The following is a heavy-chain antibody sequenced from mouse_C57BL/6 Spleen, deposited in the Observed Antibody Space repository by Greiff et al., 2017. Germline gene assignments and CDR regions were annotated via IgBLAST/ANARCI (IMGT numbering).Heavy chain of an antibody. CDR3: MRDYGDWYFDV. V-gene: IGHV10-3*01. J-gene: IGHJ1*03. CDR2: IRSKSSNYAT. Sequence: EVMLVESGRGLVQPKGSLKLSCAASGFTLNTYALHWVRPAPGKGLEWVARIRSKSSNYATYYADSVRDRFTISTDDSQSMLYLQMNNLKTEDTAMYYCMRDYGDWYFDVWGTGTTVTVSS. D-gene: IGHD1-1*02. CDR1: GFTLNTYA.